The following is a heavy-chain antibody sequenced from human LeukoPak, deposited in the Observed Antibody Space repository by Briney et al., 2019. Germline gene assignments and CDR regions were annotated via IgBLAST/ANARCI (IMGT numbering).Heavy chain of an antibody. CDR2: ISYDGSDK. CDR1: GFTFSSYG. CDR3: AKNAHYQGYSYGGIDY. D-gene: IGHD5-18*01. J-gene: IGHJ4*02. Sequence: GRSLRLSCAASGFTFSSYGMHWVRQAPGKGLEWVAVISYDGSDKYSADSAKGRFTISRDNSKNTLYLQMNSLRAEDTAVYYCAKNAHYQGYSYGGIDYWGQGTLVTVSS. V-gene: IGHV3-30*18.